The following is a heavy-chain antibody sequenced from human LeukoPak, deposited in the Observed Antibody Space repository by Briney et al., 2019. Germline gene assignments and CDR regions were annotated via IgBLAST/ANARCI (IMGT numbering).Heavy chain of an antibody. CDR1: GFTLSSYW. D-gene: IGHD1-1*01. V-gene: IGHV3-74*01. Sequence: GGSLRLSCAASGFTLSSYWMHWVRQAPGKGLVWVSRINSDGSSTSYADSVKGRFTISRDNAKNTLYLQMNSLRAEDTAVYYCARGWNRGDAFDIWGQGTMVTVSS. CDR3: ARGWNRGDAFDI. J-gene: IGHJ3*02. CDR2: INSDGSST.